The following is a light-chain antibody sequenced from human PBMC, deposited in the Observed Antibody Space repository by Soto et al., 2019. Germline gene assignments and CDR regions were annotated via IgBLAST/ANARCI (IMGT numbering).Light chain of an antibody. J-gene: IGLJ2*01. V-gene: IGLV1-40*01. CDR1: SSNIGANYD. Sequence: QSVLTQSPSVSGAPGQRVTISCTGSSSNIGANYDVHWYRQLPGTAPNLLISTNTNRPSGVPDRFSGSKSGTSASLAITGLQAEDEADYYCQSYDNSLNVLIFGGGTKLTVL. CDR2: TNT. CDR3: QSYDNSLNVLI.